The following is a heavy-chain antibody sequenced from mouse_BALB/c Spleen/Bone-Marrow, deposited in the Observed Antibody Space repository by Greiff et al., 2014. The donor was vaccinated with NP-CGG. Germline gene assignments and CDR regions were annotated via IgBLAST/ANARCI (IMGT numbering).Heavy chain of an antibody. Sequence: VQLQESGAELVKPGASVKLSCKASGYTFTNYFMYWVKQRPGQGLEWIGEINPNSGGTNFNENFKSKATLTLDKSSSTAYMQLSSLTSEDSAVYYCTRSGPGFAYWGHGTLVTVSA. CDR2: INPNSGGT. J-gene: IGHJ3*01. CDR3: TRSGPGFAY. V-gene: IGHV1S17*01. CDR1: GYTFTNYF.